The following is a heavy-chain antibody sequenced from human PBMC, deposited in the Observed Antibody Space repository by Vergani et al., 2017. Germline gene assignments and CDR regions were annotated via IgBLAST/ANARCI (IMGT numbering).Heavy chain of an antibody. D-gene: IGHD3-3*01. CDR2: IYYSGST. CDR3: ASARSQGGSGSRYYYYYYYMDV. V-gene: IGHV4-34*01. Sequence: QVQLQQWGAGLLKPSETLSLTCAVYGGSFSGYYWSWIRQHPGKGLEWIGYIYYSGSTYYNPSLKSRVTISVDTAKNQFSLKLSSVTAADTAVYYCASARSQGGSGSRYYYYYYYMDVWGKGTTVTVSS. J-gene: IGHJ6*03. CDR1: GGSFSGYY.